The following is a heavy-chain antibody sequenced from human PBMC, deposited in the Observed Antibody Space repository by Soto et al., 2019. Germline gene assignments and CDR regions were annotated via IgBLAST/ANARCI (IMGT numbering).Heavy chain of an antibody. CDR1: TLTVSLYG. V-gene: IGHV3-30*03. CDR3: ARDIWSGNYKWFDS. CDR2: ISNDGGTQ. D-gene: IGHD3-3*01. J-gene: IGHJ5*01. Sequence: GGSLRLSCAASTLTVSLYGIQWVHQAPGKGLDWVAFISNDGGTQYYADSVKGRFSISRDNSMNTVDLHMNSLRAEDTAIYYCARDIWSGNYKWFDSWGQGTLVTVYS.